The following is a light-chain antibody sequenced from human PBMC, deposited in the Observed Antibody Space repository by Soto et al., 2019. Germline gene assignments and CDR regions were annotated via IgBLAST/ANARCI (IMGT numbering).Light chain of an antibody. CDR2: KIS. CDR3: MQATQFPHT. Sequence: DIVMTQTPLSSPVTLGQPASISCRSSQSLVHSDGNTYLSWLQQRPGQPPRLVSYKISNQFSGVADRVSGSRAGTDFTLKMTRVEDEELGITYLMQATQFPHTFGQGTPREIK. V-gene: IGKV2-24*01. CDR1: QSLVHSDGNTY. J-gene: IGKJ2*01.